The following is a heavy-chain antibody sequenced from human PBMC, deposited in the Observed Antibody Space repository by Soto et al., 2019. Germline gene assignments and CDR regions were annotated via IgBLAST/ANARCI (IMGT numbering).Heavy chain of an antibody. CDR2: IYYSGST. V-gene: IGHV4-39*01. Sequence: QLQLQESGPGLVKPSETLSLTCTVSGGSISSSSYYWGWIRQPPGKGLEWIGSIYYSGSTYYNPSLKSRVTISVDTSKNQFSLKLSSVTAADTAVYYCAGTGPLSAFDIWGQGTMVTVSS. CDR3: AGTGPLSAFDI. J-gene: IGHJ3*02. CDR1: GGSISSSSYY.